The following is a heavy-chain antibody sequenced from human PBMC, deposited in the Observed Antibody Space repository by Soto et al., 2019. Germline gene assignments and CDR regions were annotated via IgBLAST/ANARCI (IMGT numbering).Heavy chain of an antibody. Sequence: RLSCAASGFIFKMYWMHWVRQTPGKGLVWISRIYNDGSYTDYADSVKGRFTISRDNVNDTLYLQMNNLRAEDSGLYYCTRGPRPISTGTGAYWGQGTQVTVPQ. CDR3: TRGPRPISTGTGAY. CDR2: IYNDGSYT. J-gene: IGHJ4*02. CDR1: GFIFKMYW. V-gene: IGHV3-74*01. D-gene: IGHD3-10*01.